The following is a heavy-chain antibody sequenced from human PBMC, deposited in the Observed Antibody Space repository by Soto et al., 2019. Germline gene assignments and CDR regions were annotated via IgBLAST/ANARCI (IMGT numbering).Heavy chain of an antibody. CDR3: ARDPAGSTILDTAMVIGDYYYGMDV. J-gene: IGHJ6*02. Sequence: VASVKVSCKASGYTFTGYYMHWVRQAPGQGLEWMGWINPNSGGTNYAQKFQGWVTMTRDTSISTAYMELSRLRSDDTAVYYCARDPAGSTILDTAMVIGDYYYGMDVWGQGTTVTVSS. CDR2: INPNSGGT. D-gene: IGHD5-18*01. V-gene: IGHV1-2*04. CDR1: GYTFTGYY.